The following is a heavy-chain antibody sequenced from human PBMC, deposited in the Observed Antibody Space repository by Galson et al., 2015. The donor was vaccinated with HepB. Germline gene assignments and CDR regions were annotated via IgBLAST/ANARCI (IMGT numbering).Heavy chain of an antibody. CDR2: IYPGDSDT. CDR3: ARIPRPDCGGGSCYTDHFDY. CDR1: GYSFTTYW. V-gene: IGHV5-51*01. D-gene: IGHD2-15*01. Sequence: QSGAEVKKPGESLKISCEASGYSFTTYWVGWVRQMPGKGLEWMGIIYPGDSDTRYSPSFQGQVIISADKSLSTAYLQWRSLKASDTAMYYCARIPRPDCGGGSCYTDHFDYWGQGTLVTVSS. J-gene: IGHJ4*01.